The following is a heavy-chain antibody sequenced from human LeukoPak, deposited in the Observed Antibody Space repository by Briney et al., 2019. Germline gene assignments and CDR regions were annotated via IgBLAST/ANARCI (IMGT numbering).Heavy chain of an antibody. V-gene: IGHV3-11*01. Sequence: GGSLGLSCAASGFTFSDYYMSWIRQAPGKGLEWVSYISSSGSTIYYADSVKGRFTISRDNAKNSLYLQMNSLRAEDTAVYYCARDGQWGPKPFDPWGQGTLVTVSS. D-gene: IGHD6-19*01. CDR2: ISSSGSTI. CDR1: GFTFSDYY. CDR3: ARDGQWGPKPFDP. J-gene: IGHJ5*02.